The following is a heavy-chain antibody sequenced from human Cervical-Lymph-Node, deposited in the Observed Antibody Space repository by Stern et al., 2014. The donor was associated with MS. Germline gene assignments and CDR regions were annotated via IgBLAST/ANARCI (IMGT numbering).Heavy chain of an antibody. CDR3: AREGGNTAEYFQH. D-gene: IGHD4-23*01. CDR1: GFTFSSSG. V-gene: IGHV3-33*01. J-gene: IGHJ1*01. Sequence: VQLVESGGGVVQPGRSLRLSCAASGFTFSSSGMHWVRQAPGKGLEWLAIIWYDGSNTYYADSVKGRFTISRDNSKNTVYLQMNSLRAEDTAVYYCAREGGNTAEYFQHWGQGTLVTVSS. CDR2: IWYDGSNT.